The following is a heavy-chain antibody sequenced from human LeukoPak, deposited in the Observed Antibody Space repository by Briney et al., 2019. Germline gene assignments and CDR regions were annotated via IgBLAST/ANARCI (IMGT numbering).Heavy chain of an antibody. CDR2: INHSGST. Sequence: SETLSLTCAVYGGSFSGYYWSWIRQPPGKGLEWVGEINHSGSTNYNPSLKRRVTISVDTSNTQFSLKLSSVTAADTAVYFCATRTGDIVATIPSYFDYWGQGTLVTVSS. J-gene: IGHJ4*02. D-gene: IGHD5-12*01. CDR3: ATRTGDIVATIPSYFDY. CDR1: GGSFSGYY. V-gene: IGHV4-34*01.